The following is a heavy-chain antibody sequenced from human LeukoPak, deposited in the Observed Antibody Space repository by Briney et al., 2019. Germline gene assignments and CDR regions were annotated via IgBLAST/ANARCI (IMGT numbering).Heavy chain of an antibody. V-gene: IGHV1-8*01. J-gene: IGHJ4*02. Sequence: ASVKVSCKASGYTFTSYDINWVRQATGQGLEWMGWMNPNSGNTSYAQKFQGRVTMTRNTSISTAYMELSSLRSEDTAVYYCARFSAYGDYYFDYWGQGTLVTVSS. CDR2: MNPNSGNT. CDR3: ARFSAYGDYYFDY. CDR1: GYTFTSYD. D-gene: IGHD4-17*01.